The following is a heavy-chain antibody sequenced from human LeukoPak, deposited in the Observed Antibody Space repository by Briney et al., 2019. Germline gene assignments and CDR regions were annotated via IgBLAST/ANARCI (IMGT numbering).Heavy chain of an antibody. CDR1: GGSIDSGDYY. CDR2: IYHIGST. Sequence: SETLSLTCTVSGGSIDSGDYYWSWIRQPPGKGLEWIGYIYHIGSTYYNPSLKSRVTVSVDTSKHQFSLKLSSVTAADTAVYYCARVIAVAGDLEYFQHWGQGTLVTVSS. J-gene: IGHJ1*01. V-gene: IGHV4-30-4*01. D-gene: IGHD6-13*01. CDR3: ARVIAVAGDLEYFQH.